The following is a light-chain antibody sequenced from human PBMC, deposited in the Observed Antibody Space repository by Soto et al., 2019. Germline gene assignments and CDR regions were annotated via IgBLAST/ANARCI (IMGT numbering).Light chain of an antibody. CDR3: LQYHNWPRT. CDR1: QSDSSN. V-gene: IGKV3-15*01. CDR2: GAS. J-gene: IGKJ2*01. Sequence: EIVMTQSPATLSVSPGERATLSCRASQSDSSNLAWYQQKPGQAPRLLIYGASTRATGIPARFRGSGSGTEFTLTISSLQSEDFAVYYCLQYHNWPRTFGQGTKLEIK.